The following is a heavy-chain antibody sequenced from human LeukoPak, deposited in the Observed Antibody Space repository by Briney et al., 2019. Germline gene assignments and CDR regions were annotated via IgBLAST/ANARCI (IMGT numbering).Heavy chain of an antibody. CDR2: ISSDGSST. CDR1: GFTFSTSW. V-gene: IGHV3-74*01. CDR3: AKDSSGGWLRSYYFDS. J-gene: IGHJ4*02. Sequence: GGSLRLSCAASGFTFSTSWMHWVRRAPGKGLVWVSRISSDGSSTIYADSVMGRFTISRDNAKNTLYVQMNSLRAEDTAVYYCAKDSSGGWLRSYYFDSWGQGTLVTVSS. D-gene: IGHD5-24*01.